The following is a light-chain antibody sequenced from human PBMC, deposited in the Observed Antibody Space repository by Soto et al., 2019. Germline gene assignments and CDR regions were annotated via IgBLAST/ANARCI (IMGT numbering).Light chain of an antibody. V-gene: IGKV3-15*01. Sequence: IVMTQSPATLSVSPGERATLSCRASQSVGRSLAWYQQKPGQAPWLLIYGTSARATGTPATFSGSGSGTEFTLTISSLQSEDFAIYYCQQYDNWPSVTFGGGTKVEIK. CDR2: GTS. CDR1: QSVGRS. CDR3: QQYDNWPSVT. J-gene: IGKJ4*01.